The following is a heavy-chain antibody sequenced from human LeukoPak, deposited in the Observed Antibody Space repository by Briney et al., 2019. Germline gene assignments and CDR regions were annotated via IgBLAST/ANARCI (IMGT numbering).Heavy chain of an antibody. CDR2: IKQDGSEK. J-gene: IGHJ4*02. D-gene: IGHD5-18*01. CDR3: ARDLDTAMVRLGGY. CDR1: GFTFSSYW. V-gene: IGHV3-7*01. Sequence: GGSLRLSCAASGFTFSSYWMSWVRQAPGKGLEWVANIKQDGSEKYYVDSVKGRFTISRDNAKNSLYLQMNSLRAEDTAVYYCARDLDTAMVRLGGYWGQGTLVTVSS.